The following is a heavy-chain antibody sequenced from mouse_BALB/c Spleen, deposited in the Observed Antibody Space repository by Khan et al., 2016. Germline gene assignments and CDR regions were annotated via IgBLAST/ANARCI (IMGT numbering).Heavy chain of an antibody. CDR1: GYTFTNYG. CDR3: ARDHGSSYGWFSY. V-gene: IGHV9-1*02. Sequence: QIQLVQSGPELKKPGETVKISCKASGYTFTNYGMNWVKQAPGKGLKWMGWINTSTGEPTYADDFKGRCAFSLETSASTAYLQINNLKNEDMAIYFCARDHGSSYGWFSYWGQGTLVTVSA. D-gene: IGHD1-1*01. CDR2: INTSTGEP. J-gene: IGHJ3*01.